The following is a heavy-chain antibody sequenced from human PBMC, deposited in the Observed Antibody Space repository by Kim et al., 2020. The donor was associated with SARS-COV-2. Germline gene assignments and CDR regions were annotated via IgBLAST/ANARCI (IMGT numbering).Heavy chain of an antibody. CDR1: GGSISSGDYY. D-gene: IGHD2-15*01. CDR2: IYYSGST. Sequence: SETLSLTCTVSGGSISSGDYYWSWIRQPPGKGLEWIGYIYYSGSTYYNPSLKSRVTISVDTSKNQFSLKLSSVTAADTAVYYCARDESRYCSGGSCYSGYYYGMDVWGRGTTVTVSS. V-gene: IGHV4-30-4*01. J-gene: IGHJ6*02. CDR3: ARDESRYCSGGSCYSGYYYGMDV.